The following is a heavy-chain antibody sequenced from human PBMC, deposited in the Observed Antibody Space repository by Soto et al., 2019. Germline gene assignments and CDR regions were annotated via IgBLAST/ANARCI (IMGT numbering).Heavy chain of an antibody. CDR3: ARDVLSNSPYLDF. CDR1: GYTFDTYS. Sequence: VQLVQSGAEVKKPGASVKISCKASGYTFDTYSMTWVRQAPGQGLEWMAWINPYSGNTHYSQKAQGRVSVTTDTSTSTVYMALRSLRSDDTAVYYWARDVLSNSPYLDFWGQGTLVTVSS. V-gene: IGHV1-18*04. D-gene: IGHD1-1*01. J-gene: IGHJ4*02. CDR2: INPYSGNT.